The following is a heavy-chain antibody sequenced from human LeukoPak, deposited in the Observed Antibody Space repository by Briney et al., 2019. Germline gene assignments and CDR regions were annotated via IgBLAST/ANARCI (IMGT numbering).Heavy chain of an antibody. Sequence: SETLSLTCTVSGGSISSYYWSWIRQPPGKGLEWIGYIYYSGSTNYNPSLKSQVTISVDTSKNQFSLKLSSVTAADTAVYYCARSEWELLLFDYWGQGTLVTVSS. J-gene: IGHJ4*02. D-gene: IGHD1-26*01. CDR2: IYYSGST. CDR1: GGSISSYY. V-gene: IGHV4-59*01. CDR3: ARSEWELLLFDY.